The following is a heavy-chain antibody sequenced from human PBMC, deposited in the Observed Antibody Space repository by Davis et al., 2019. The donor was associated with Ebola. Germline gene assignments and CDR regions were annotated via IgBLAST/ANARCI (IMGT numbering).Heavy chain of an antibody. Sequence: GESLKISCAASGFTFSSYWMSWVRQAQGKGLEWVANIKQDGSEKYYVDSVKGRFTIFRDNAKNSLYLQMNSLRPEDTAVYYCARVSSSGEIDYWGQGTLVTVSS. CDR1: GFTFSSYW. J-gene: IGHJ4*02. CDR3: ARVSSSGEIDY. D-gene: IGHD6-6*01. V-gene: IGHV3-7*01. CDR2: IKQDGSEK.